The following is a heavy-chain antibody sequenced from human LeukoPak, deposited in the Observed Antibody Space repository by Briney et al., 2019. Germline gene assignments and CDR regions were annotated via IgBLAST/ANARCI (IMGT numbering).Heavy chain of an antibody. J-gene: IGHJ6*02. Sequence: GGSLRLSCAASGFTFCSFWLSRVPPGPGKGREGVANIKQDGSEKYYMDPVRGRFTTSTDNGKNSLYLQIDSMRAEDTDVYNCGRALGVPSDISVYYYYYGMDVWGQGTTVTVSS. CDR1: GFTFCSFW. CDR3: GRALGVPSDISVYYYYYGMDV. D-gene: IGHD2-2*01. CDR2: IKQDGSEK. V-gene: IGHV3-7*01.